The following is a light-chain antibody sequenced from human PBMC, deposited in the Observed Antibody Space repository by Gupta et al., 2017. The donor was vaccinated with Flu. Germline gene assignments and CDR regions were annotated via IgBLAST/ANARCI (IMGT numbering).Light chain of an antibody. J-gene: IGLJ3*02. CDR3: GTWDSLNSGGL. CDR2: END. CDR1: SSNIGSEY. V-gene: IGLV1-51*02. Sequence: SSNIGSEYVSWYQHVPGAVPKILIYENDKRPSGIPDRCSASKSGASATLDITGLQPADEADYYCGTWDSLNSGGLFGGGTHLTVL.